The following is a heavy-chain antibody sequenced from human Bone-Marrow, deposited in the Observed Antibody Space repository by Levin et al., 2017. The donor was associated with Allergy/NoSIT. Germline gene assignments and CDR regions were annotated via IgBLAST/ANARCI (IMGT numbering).Heavy chain of an antibody. J-gene: IGHJ4*02. V-gene: IGHV3-49*04. CDR3: TRGVVGYSSGWSISGAYYLDF. CDR1: GFTFRDYS. D-gene: IGHD6-19*01. Sequence: GGSLRLSCIASGFTFRDYSMSWVRQAPGKGLEWVGFIRSKSYGGTTEYAASVKGRLTISRDDSKSIAYLQMNSLKTEDTAVYYCTRGVVGYSSGWSISGAYYLDFWGQGTLVTVSS. CDR2: IRSKSYGGTT.